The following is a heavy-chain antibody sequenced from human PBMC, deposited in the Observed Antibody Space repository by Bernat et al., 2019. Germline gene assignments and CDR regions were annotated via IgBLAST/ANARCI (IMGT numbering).Heavy chain of an antibody. CDR3: ARYRTVAAAGPYYLDY. V-gene: IGHV1-69*12. J-gene: IGHJ4*02. D-gene: IGHD6-13*01. CDR2: IIPIFGTA. Sequence: QVKLVQSGAEVKKPWSSVKVSCKASGGTFSSYSISWVRQATGQGLEWMGGIIPIFGTANYAQKCQGRGTITADESTSTAYMELSSLRSEDTAVYYCARYRTVAAAGPYYLDYWGQGTLVTVSS. CDR1: GGTFSSYS.